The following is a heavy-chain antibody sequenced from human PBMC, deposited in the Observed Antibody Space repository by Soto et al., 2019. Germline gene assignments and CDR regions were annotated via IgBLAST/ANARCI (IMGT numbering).Heavy chain of an antibody. D-gene: IGHD4-17*01. CDR1: GGSIISSSYY. J-gene: IGHJ4*02. CDR3: ARLQRYGDYEDD. V-gene: IGHV4-39*01. CDR2: IYYSGST. Sequence: SETLSLTCTVSGGSIISSSYYWGWIRQPPGKGLEWIGSIYYSGSTYYNPSLKSRVTISVDTSKNQFSLKLSSVTAADTAVYYCARLQRYGDYEDDWGQGTLVTVSS.